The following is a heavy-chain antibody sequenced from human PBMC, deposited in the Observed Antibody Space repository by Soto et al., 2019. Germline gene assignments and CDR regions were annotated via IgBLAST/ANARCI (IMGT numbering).Heavy chain of an antibody. V-gene: IGHV3-33*01. CDR2: IWYDGSNK. Sequence: HPGGSLRLSCAASGFTFSSYGMHWVRQAPGKGLEWVAVIWYDGSNKYYADSVKGRFTISRDNSKNTLYLQMNSLRAEDTAVYYCARFYAAREYYYMDVWGKGTTVTVSS. J-gene: IGHJ6*03. CDR1: GFTFSSYG. CDR3: ARFYAAREYYYMDV. D-gene: IGHD6-6*01.